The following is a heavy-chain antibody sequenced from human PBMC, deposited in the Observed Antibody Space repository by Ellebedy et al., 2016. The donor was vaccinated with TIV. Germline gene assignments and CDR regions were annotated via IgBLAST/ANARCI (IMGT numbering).Heavy chain of an antibody. CDR1: GGTFSSYA. V-gene: IGHV1-69*13. CDR3: ARVTRYLYDRSGYYWGY. CDR2: IRPLFGPP. D-gene: IGHD3-22*01. J-gene: IGHJ4*02. Sequence: ASVKVSXXASGGTFSSYAITWVRQAPGQGLEWMGGIRPLFGPPNYAQKFQGRVTITADGSTSTAYKELSSLRSEDTAVYYCARVTRYLYDRSGYYWGYWGQGTLVTVSS.